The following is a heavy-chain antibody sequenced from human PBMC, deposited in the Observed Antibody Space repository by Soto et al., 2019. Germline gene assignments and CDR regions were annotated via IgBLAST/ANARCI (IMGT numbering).Heavy chain of an antibody. J-gene: IGHJ5*02. CDR2: ISYDGSNK. D-gene: IGHD3-10*01. CDR3: ARESMVRGVIRWFDP. V-gene: IGHV3-30-3*01. Sequence: LRLSCAASGFTFSSYAMHWVRQAPGKGLEWVAVISYDGSNKYYADSVKGRFTISRDNSKNTLYLQMNSLGAEDTAVYYCARESMVRGVIRWFDPWGQGTLVTVSS. CDR1: GFTFSSYA.